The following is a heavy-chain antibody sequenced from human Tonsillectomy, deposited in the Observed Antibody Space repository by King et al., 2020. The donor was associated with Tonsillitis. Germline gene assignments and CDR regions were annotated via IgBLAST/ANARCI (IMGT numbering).Heavy chain of an antibody. D-gene: IGHD3-10*01. CDR2: IYYSGST. CDR1: GGSISSYY. CDR3: ARASRITMVRGVIRGPYFDY. Sequence: QLQESGPGLVKPSETLSLTCTVSGGSISSYYWSWIRQPPGKGLECIGYIYYSGSTNYNPSLKSRVTISVDTSKNQFSLKLSSVTAAETAVYYCARASRITMVRGVIRGPYFDYWGQGTLVTVSS. V-gene: IGHV4-59*01. J-gene: IGHJ4*02.